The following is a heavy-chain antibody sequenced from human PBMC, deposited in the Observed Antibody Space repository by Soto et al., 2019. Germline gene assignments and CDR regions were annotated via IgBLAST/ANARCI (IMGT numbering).Heavy chain of an antibody. CDR3: ARVDVGVGATRGVFDY. V-gene: IGHV1-69*01. Sequence: QVQLVQSGAEVKKPGSSVKVSCKASGGTFSSYAISWVRQAPGQGLEWMGGIIPIFGTANYAQKFQGRVTITADESTSTAYMELSSLRSEDTAVDYCARVDVGVGATRGVFDYWGQGTLVTVSS. J-gene: IGHJ4*02. CDR1: GGTFSSYA. CDR2: IIPIFGTA. D-gene: IGHD1-26*01.